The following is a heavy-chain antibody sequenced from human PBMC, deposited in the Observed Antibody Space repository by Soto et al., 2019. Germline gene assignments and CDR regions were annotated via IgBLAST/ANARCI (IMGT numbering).Heavy chain of an antibody. CDR2: IIPMFPTT. D-gene: IGHD2-21*01. Sequence: QVHLVQSGPEVKRPGSSVKVSCKASGDTFGRNTIHWVRQAPGQGLEWMGGIIPMFPTTNYAQKFKGRLTISADKSTGTAYMEMTSQRSEDTAVYYCTKDGDSADYGYWGQGTLVTVSS. V-gene: IGHV1-69*06. CDR1: GDTFGRNT. CDR3: TKDGDSADYGY. J-gene: IGHJ4*02.